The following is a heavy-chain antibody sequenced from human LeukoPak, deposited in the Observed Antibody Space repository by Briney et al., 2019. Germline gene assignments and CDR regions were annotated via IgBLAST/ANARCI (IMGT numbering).Heavy chain of an antibody. D-gene: IGHD3-22*01. CDR3: AKDPRPNYYDGSGYQGPRGH. V-gene: IGHV3-23*01. Sequence: GGSLRLSCAASGFTFSSYAMSWVRQAPGRGLEWVSAISGSGGSTYYADSVKGRFTISRDNSKNTLYLQMNSLRAEDTAVYYCAKDPRPNYYDGSGYQGPRGHWGQGTLVTVSS. J-gene: IGHJ4*02. CDR2: ISGSGGST. CDR1: GFTFSSYA.